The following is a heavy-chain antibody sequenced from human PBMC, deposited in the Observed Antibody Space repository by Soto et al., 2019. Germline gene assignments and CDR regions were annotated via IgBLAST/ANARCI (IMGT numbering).Heavy chain of an antibody. Sequence: RVCRGAAEVKCGDFYGIWIRQAPGKGLEWVSYISSSGSTIYYADSVKGRFTISRDNAKNSLYLQMNSLRAEDTAVYYCAYDSSGYYFLDYRGQGTPVTVSS. D-gene: IGHD3-22*01. CDR3: AYDSSGYYFLDY. CDR1: EVKCGDFY. J-gene: IGHJ4*02. CDR2: ISSSGSTI. V-gene: IGHV3-11*01.